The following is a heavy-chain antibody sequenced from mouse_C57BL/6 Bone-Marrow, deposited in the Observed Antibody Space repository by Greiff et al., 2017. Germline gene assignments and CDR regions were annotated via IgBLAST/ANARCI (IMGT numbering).Heavy chain of an antibody. D-gene: IGHD1-1*01. Sequence: VQLQQSGAELVKPGASVKLSCTASGFNIKDYYMHWVKQRTEQGLEWIGRIDPEDGETKSAPKFQGKATITADTSSNTAYLQLSSLTSEDTAVYYCARGYYGSSSWYFDVWGTGTTVTVSS. CDR2: IDPEDGET. CDR3: ARGYYGSSSWYFDV. J-gene: IGHJ1*03. CDR1: GFNIKDYY. V-gene: IGHV14-2*01.